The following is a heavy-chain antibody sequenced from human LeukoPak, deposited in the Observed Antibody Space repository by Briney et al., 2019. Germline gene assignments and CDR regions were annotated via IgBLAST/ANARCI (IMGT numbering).Heavy chain of an antibody. CDR1: GFTFSVYW. CDR2: IKEDGSEK. Sequence: GGSLRLSCAASGFTFSVYWMSWVRQAPGKGLEWVANIKEDGSEKYYVDSVKGRFTISRDNAKNSLYLQMNSLRAEDTAVYYCARVSNLYYYYMDVWGKGTTATISS. J-gene: IGHJ6*03. V-gene: IGHV3-7*01. CDR3: ARVSNLYYYYMDV.